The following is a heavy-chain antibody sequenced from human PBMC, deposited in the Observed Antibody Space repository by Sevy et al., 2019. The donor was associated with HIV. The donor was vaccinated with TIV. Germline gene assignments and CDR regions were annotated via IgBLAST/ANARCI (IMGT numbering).Heavy chain of an antibody. V-gene: IGHV4-39*01. D-gene: IGHD2-15*01. CDR1: GGSISSSPYY. CDR3: ARQTDIVGGDAFDI. Sequence: SETLSLTCTVSGGSISSSPYYWGWIRQPPGKGLEWLGSIFYSGSTYYNPSLKSRVTISVDTSKNQFSLKLSSVTATDTAVYYCARQTDIVGGDAFDIWGQGTMVTVSS. CDR2: IFYSGST. J-gene: IGHJ3*02.